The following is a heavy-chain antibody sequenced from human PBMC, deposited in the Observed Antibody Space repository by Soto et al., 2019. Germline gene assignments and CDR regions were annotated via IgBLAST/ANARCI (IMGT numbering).Heavy chain of an antibody. D-gene: IGHD6-25*01. CDR3: ARDGVGGGAAGISYYHHGMDV. CDR1: GYTFSNYG. CDR2: ISTDNGNT. V-gene: IGHV1-18*01. Sequence: QVQLVQSGAEVKKPGASVKVSCQASGYTFSNYGISWVRQAPGQGLAWMGWISTDNGNTNSARKLQGRVTMTTDTSTSTAYMELRSLRSDDTAMYYCARDGVGGGAAGISYYHHGMDVWGQGTTVPVSS. J-gene: IGHJ6*02.